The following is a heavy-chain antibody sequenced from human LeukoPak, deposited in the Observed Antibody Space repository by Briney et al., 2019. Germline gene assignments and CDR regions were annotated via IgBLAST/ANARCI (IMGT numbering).Heavy chain of an antibody. CDR1: GFTFSSYE. D-gene: IGHD3-10*01. V-gene: IGHV3-48*03. Sequence: GGSLRLSCAASGFTFSSYEMNWVRQAPGKGLEWVPYISSSGSTIYYADSVKGRFTISRDNAKNSMYLQMNSLRAEDTAVYYCARVLSMVRGVGIGFDYWGQGTLVTVSS. CDR2: ISSSGSTI. J-gene: IGHJ4*02. CDR3: ARVLSMVRGVGIGFDY.